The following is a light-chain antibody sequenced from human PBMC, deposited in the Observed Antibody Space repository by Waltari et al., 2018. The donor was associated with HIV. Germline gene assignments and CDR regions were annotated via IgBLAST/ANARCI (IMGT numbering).Light chain of an antibody. V-gene: IGKV3-11*01. CDR2: DAS. J-gene: IGKJ4*01. Sequence: EVVLTQSPATMSLSPGERATLSCRASQSVSSSLAWYQLKPGHAHRLLIYDASNRATGSPARFSGRGSVTDFTLTISSLESEDFAVYYCHQRSNWPLTFGGGTRVEIK. CDR3: HQRSNWPLT. CDR1: QSVSSS.